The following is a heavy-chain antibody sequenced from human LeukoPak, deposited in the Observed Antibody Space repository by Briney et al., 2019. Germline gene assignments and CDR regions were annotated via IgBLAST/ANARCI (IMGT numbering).Heavy chain of an antibody. CDR2: IYYSGST. Sequence: PSETLSLTCTVSGGSISSSSYYWGWIRQPPGKGLEWIGSIYYSGSTYYNPSLKSRVTISVDTSKNQFSLKLSSVTAADTAVYYCATRPPGLVVPGGWGQGTLVTVSS. D-gene: IGHD2-2*01. J-gene: IGHJ4*02. CDR1: GGSISSSSYY. V-gene: IGHV4-39*01. CDR3: ATRPPGLVVPGG.